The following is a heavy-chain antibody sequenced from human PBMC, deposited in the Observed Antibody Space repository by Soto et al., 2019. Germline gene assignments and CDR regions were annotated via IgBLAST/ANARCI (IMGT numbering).Heavy chain of an antibody. CDR3: AHRILRTVFGLVTTTAIYFDF. Sequence: QITLNESGPTVVKPAETLTLTCTFSGFSLTTSGVGVGWIRQSPGKAPEWLALIYWDDDKRYSASPKSRLTINKDTSKNQVVLTMASVDPADTATYYCAHRILRTVFGLVTTTAIYFDFWGQGTPVVVSS. V-gene: IGHV2-5*02. CDR1: GFSLTTSGVG. J-gene: IGHJ4*02. D-gene: IGHD3-3*01. CDR2: IYWDDDK.